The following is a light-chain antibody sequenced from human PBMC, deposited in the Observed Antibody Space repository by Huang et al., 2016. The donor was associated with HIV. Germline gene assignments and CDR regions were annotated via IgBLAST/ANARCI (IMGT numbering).Light chain of an antibody. Sequence: DIQMTQSPSSLSASVGDRVTITCRASQSISSYLNWYQQKPGEAPMLLIYAASSLQSGVPSRFSGSGSGTDFTLTISSLQPEDFATYYCQQSYSTPLTFGGGTKVEIK. CDR1: QSISSY. J-gene: IGKJ4*01. CDR2: AAS. V-gene: IGKV1-39*01. CDR3: QQSYSTPLT.